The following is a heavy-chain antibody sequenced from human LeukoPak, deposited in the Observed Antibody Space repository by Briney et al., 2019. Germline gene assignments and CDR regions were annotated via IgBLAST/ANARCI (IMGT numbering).Heavy chain of an antibody. CDR2: INDRGGT. V-gene: IGHV4-39*01. Sequence: SETLSLTCTVSGGSISSSSYYWGWIRQPPGKGLEWIGEINDRGGTNYNPSLKSRVAISAATSKNQFSLKLSSVTAADTAVYYCATSGVSLFDYWGQGTLVTVSS. CDR3: ATSGVSLFDY. CDR1: GGSISSSSYY. D-gene: IGHD3-10*01. J-gene: IGHJ4*02.